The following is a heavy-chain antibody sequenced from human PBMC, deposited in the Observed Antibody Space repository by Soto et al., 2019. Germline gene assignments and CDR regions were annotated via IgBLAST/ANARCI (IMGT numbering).Heavy chain of an antibody. CDR1: GFTFSDYS. CDR3: TRGGTAMVLGSLGVGMDV. CDR2: ISSSSDYI. Sequence: EVQLVESGGGLVKPGGSLRLSCAASGFTFSDYSMNWVRQGPGKGLEWVSSISSSSDYIFYADSVQGRFTISRDNAKNSLYLQMNSLRAEDTAVYYCTRGGTAMVLGSLGVGMDVWGQGTTVTVSS. J-gene: IGHJ6*02. V-gene: IGHV3-21*01. D-gene: IGHD5-18*01.